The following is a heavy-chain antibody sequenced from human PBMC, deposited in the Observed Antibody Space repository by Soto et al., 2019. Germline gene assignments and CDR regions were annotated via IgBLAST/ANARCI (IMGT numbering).Heavy chain of an antibody. CDR1: GFIFSTYA. D-gene: IGHD1-1*01. J-gene: IGHJ6*02. V-gene: IGHV3-23*01. Sequence: PGGSLRLSCEASGFIFSTYAMAWVRQAPGKGLQWVSGTSASGGDKYYADFAKGRFSISRDNSKNTLHLDLSSLRAEDTAIYYCVKDRIMATTGFYGLDVWGQGTTVTVSS. CDR3: VKDRIMATTGFYGLDV. CDR2: TSASGGDK.